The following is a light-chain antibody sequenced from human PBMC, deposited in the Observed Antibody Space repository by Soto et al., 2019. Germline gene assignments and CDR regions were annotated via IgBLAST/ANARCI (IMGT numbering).Light chain of an antibody. CDR1: QTISSW. CDR2: KAS. V-gene: IGKV1-5*03. J-gene: IGKJ1*01. CDR3: QEYNTNFRT. Sequence: DIQMTQSPSTLAGSVGDRVTITCRASQTISSWLAWYQQKPGKAPKLLIYKASDLDSGVPSRFSGSGSGTDFTLTISSLQPDDFASYFCQEYNTNFRTFGQGTKVDIK.